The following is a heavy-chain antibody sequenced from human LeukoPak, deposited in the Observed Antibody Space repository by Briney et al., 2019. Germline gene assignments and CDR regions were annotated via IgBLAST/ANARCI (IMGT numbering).Heavy chain of an antibody. D-gene: IGHD2-15*01. Sequence: ASVKVSCKASGYTFTTSMHWVRQAPGQGLEWMGWINPNSGGTNYAQNFQGRVTMTRDTSINTAYMELSRLRSDDTAVYFCARDSGLGYWGQGTLVTVSS. CDR3: ARDSGLGY. J-gene: IGHJ4*02. V-gene: IGHV1-2*02. CDR2: INPNSGGT. CDR1: GYTFTTS.